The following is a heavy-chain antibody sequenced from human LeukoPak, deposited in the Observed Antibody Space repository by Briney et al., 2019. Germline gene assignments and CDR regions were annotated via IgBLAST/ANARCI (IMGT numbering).Heavy chain of an antibody. CDR3: ARQGVVAPAAMLVRYGMDV. D-gene: IGHD2-2*01. CDR1: GYSFTSYW. J-gene: IGHJ6*02. CDR2: IYPGDSDT. V-gene: IGHV5-51*01. Sequence: GESLKISCKGSGYSFTSYWIGWVRQMPGKGLEWMGIIYPGDSDTRYSPSFQGQVTISADKSISTAYLQWSSLKASDTAMYYCARQGVVAPAAMLVRYGMDVWGQGTTVTVSS.